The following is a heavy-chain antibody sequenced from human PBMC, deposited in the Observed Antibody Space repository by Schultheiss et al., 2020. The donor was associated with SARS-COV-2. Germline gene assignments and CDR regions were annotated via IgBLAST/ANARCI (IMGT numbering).Heavy chain of an antibody. CDR2: IYYSGST. CDR3: AREFSGTTPHLDY. V-gene: IGHV4-59*12. J-gene: IGHJ4*02. Sequence: SETLSLTCTVSGCSISSYYWSWIRQPPGKGLEWIGYIYYSGSTNYNPSLKSRVTMSVDTSKNQFSLKLSSVTAADTAVYYCAREFSGTTPHLDYWGQGTLVTVSS. D-gene: IGHD1-7*01. CDR1: GCSISSYY.